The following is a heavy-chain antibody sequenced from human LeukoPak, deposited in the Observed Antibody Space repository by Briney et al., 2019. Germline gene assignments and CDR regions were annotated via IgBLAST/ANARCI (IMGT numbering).Heavy chain of an antibody. CDR2: ISTYNGNT. V-gene: IGHV1-18*01. CDR1: GYTFTSHG. Sequence: ASVKVSCKASGYTFTSHGISRVRQAPGQGLEWMGWISTYNGNTNYAQKFQGRVTMTTDTSTTTAYMELRSLRSDDTAVYYCARGQGASWDTAMVTDHWGQGTLVTVSS. J-gene: IGHJ4*02. D-gene: IGHD5-18*01. CDR3: ARGQGASWDTAMVTDH.